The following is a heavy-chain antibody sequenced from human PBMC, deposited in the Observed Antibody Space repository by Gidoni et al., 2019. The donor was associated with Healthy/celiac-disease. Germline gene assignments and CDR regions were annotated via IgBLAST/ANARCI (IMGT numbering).Heavy chain of an antibody. CDR2: IYYSGST. CDR1: GGSISSSSYY. D-gene: IGHD3-10*01. J-gene: IGHJ4*02. V-gene: IGHV4-39*01. Sequence: QLQLQESGPGLVKPSETLSLTCTVSGGSISSSSYYWGWIRQPPGKGLEWIGSIYYSGSTYYNPSLKSRVTISVDTSKNQFSLKLSSVTAADTAVYYCASLTPHVLLWFGEPRERYFDYWGQGTLVTVSS. CDR3: ASLTPHVLLWFGEPRERYFDY.